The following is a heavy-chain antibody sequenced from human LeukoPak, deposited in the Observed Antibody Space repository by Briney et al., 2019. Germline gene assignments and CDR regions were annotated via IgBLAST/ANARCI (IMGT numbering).Heavy chain of an antibody. Sequence: PGGSLRLSCAASGFTFSSYGMHWVRQAPGKGLEWVAVISYDGSNKYYADSVKGRFTISRDNAKNSLYLQMNSLRAEDTAVYYCARDKGYGSGNFWSVDYWGQGTLVTVSS. CDR2: ISYDGSNK. CDR3: ARDKGYGSGNFWSVDY. V-gene: IGHV3-30*03. D-gene: IGHD3-10*01. CDR1: GFTFSSYG. J-gene: IGHJ4*02.